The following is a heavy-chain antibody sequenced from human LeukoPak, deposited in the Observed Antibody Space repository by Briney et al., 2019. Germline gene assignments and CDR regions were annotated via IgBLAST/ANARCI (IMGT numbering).Heavy chain of an antibody. CDR2: IHSSGST. CDR1: GGSISGDY. CDR3: ARGDLGYCSSTSCRIFDY. Sequence: SETLSLTCTVSGGSISGDYWSWIRQFPGKRLEWIAYIHSSGSTSYNPSLKSRVTISVDTSKNEFSLKLTSVSAADTAVYYCARGDLGYCSSTSCRIFDYWGQGTLVTVSS. D-gene: IGHD2-2*01. V-gene: IGHV4-59*01. J-gene: IGHJ4*02.